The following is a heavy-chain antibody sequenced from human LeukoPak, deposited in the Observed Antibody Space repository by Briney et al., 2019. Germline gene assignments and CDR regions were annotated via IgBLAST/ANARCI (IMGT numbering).Heavy chain of an antibody. V-gene: IGHV4-31*03. D-gene: IGHD1-14*01. J-gene: IGHJ4*02. CDR3: AKNLTSTSGRLPGPFYL. CDR2: IYYSGST. CDR1: GGSISSGGYY. Sequence: SETLSPTCTVSGGSISSGGYYWSWIRQHPGKGLEWIGYIYYSGSTYYNPSLKSRVTISIDTSKNQFSLKLSSVTAADTAVYYCAKNLTSTSGRLPGPFYLWGQGTLVTVSS.